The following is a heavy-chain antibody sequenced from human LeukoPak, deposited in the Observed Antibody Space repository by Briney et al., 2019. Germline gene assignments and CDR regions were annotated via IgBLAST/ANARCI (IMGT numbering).Heavy chain of an antibody. CDR1: GFTFTTYC. CDR2: ISSGSSAI. Sequence: PGGSLSLSCEVSGFTFTTYCMTWVRQAAGEGLEWVSIISSGSSAIFSADALKGRFTISRDDAKNLLYLDMNSLRAEDTAVYYCARGHTAVTRHFDFWGQGTLVTVSS. CDR3: ARGHTAVTRHFDF. D-gene: IGHD4-17*01. J-gene: IGHJ4*02. V-gene: IGHV3-21*01.